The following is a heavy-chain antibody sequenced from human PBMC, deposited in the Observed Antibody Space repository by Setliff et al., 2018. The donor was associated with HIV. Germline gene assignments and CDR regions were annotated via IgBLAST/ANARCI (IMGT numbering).Heavy chain of an antibody. D-gene: IGHD3-3*01. CDR3: ARGRVTLNGVAAGHHYMDV. CDR2: VYYTGST. J-gene: IGHJ6*03. Sequence: PSETLSLTCTVFGGFIGTYYWSWIRQSPGKGLEWIRSVYYTGSTNYNPSLESRVTMSVDTSKNQFSLRLMSLTAADTAIYYCARGRVTLNGVAAGHHYMDVWGKGNTVTVS. V-gene: IGHV4-59*13. CDR1: GGFIGTYY.